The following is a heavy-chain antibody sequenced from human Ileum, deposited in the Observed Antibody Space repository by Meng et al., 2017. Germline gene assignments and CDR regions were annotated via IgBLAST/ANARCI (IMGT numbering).Heavy chain of an antibody. CDR1: GFIVSANY. Sequence: EVELVGSGGGLVQPGVSLRLSCAASGFIVSANYMSWVRQAPGRGLEWVSSISSTSGYIYYADSVKGRFTISRDNAKNSLYLQMNSLRAEDTAVYYCASDYWGQGTLVTVSS. V-gene: IGHV3-21*01. CDR2: ISSTSGYI. J-gene: IGHJ4*02. CDR3: ASDY.